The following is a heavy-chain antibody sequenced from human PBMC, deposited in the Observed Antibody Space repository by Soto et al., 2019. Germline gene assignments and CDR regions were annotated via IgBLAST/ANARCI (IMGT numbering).Heavy chain of an antibody. CDR3: ARGGIAAAGDAFDI. J-gene: IGHJ3*02. CDR2: ISSSGSTI. CDR1: GFTFSSYE. D-gene: IGHD6-13*01. V-gene: IGHV3-48*03. Sequence: EVQLVESGGGLVQPGGSLRLSCAASGFTFSSYEMNWVRQAPGKGLEWVSYISSSGSTIYYADSVNGRFTISRDNAKNSLYLQMNSLRAEDTAVYYCARGGIAAAGDAFDICGQGTMVTVSS.